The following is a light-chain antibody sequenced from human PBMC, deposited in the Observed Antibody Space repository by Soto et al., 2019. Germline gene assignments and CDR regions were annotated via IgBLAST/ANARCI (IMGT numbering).Light chain of an antibody. CDR3: QQPYSIPWT. CDR2: AAS. J-gene: IGKJ1*01. Sequence: DIQMTQSPSSLSASVGDRVTITCRASQIISRYLTWHQQKPGKAPKVLIYAASNLQSGVPSRFSGSGSGTDFTLTISSLQPEDFATYYCQQPYSIPWTFGQGTKVEIK. V-gene: IGKV1-39*01. CDR1: QIISRY.